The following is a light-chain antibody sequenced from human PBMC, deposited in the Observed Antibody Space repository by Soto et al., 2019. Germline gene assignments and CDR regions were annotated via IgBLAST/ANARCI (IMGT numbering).Light chain of an antibody. V-gene: IGKV1-5*01. CDR2: DAS. CDR1: QEISSW. CDR3: QQYSTFPYT. Sequence: DLQMTQSPSTLSASVGDRVTITCRASQEISSWLAWYQQNPGKPPNLLIHDASTLESGVPSRFSGSGSGTDFTLAISSLQPDDFATYCCQQYSTFPYTFGQGTKLESK. J-gene: IGKJ2*01.